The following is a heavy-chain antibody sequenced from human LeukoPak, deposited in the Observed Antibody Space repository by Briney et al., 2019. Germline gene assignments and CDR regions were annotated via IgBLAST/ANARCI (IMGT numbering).Heavy chain of an antibody. J-gene: IGHJ4*02. CDR3: AKPPPDSSSWLFDF. CDR1: GFTFSSYW. Sequence: GGSLRLSCAASGFTFSSYWMNWVRQAPGKGLEWVSTVSGSGDSTYYADSVKGRFTISRDNSKNTLYLQMNSLRAEDTAVYYCAKPPPDSSSWLFDFWGQGTLVTVSS. CDR2: VSGSGDST. D-gene: IGHD6-13*01. V-gene: IGHV3-23*01.